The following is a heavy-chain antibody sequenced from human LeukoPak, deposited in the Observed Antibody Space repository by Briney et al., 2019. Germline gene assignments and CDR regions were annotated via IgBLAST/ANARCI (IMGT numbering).Heavy chain of an antibody. CDR1: GFTFGTYE. J-gene: IGHJ4*02. V-gene: IGHV3-48*03. CDR3: ARVHYFYGGNSEVYFDY. Sequence: GSLRLSCAASGFTFGTYEMNWVRQAPGKGLEWVSYISISGSTIYYADSVKGRFAISRDNAKNSLYLQMNSLRAEDTAVYYCARVHYFYGGNSEVYFDYWGQGTLVTVSS. CDR2: ISISGSTI. D-gene: IGHD4-23*01.